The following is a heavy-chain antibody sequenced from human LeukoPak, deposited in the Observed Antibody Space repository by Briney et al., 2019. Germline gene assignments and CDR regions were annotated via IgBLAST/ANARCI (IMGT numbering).Heavy chain of an antibody. V-gene: IGHV4-59*01. Sequence: SETLSLTCTVSGGSISSYYWSWIRQSPEKGLEWIGYTHYSGSTKYNPSLKSRLTMSLDTSKNQFSLRLSSVTAADTAVYFCARGAAGTGAADYWGQGTLVAVSS. J-gene: IGHJ4*02. CDR1: GGSISSYY. CDR2: THYSGST. CDR3: ARGAAGTGAADY. D-gene: IGHD6-13*01.